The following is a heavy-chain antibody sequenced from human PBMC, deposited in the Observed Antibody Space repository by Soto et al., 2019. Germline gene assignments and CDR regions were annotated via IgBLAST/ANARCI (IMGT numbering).Heavy chain of an antibody. CDR1: GFTFSSYG. CDR2: ISYDGSNK. J-gene: IGHJ4*02. D-gene: IGHD6-13*01. V-gene: IGHV3-30*18. CDR3: AKDDWEGVAAAGSFDY. Sequence: GGSLRLSCAASGFTFSSYGMHWVRQAPGKGLEWVAVISYDGSNKYYADSVKGRFTISRDNSKNTLYLQMNSLRAEDTAVYYCAKDDWEGVAAAGSFDYWGQGTLVTVSS.